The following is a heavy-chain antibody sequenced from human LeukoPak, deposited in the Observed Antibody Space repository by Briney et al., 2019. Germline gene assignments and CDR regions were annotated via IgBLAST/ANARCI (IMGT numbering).Heavy chain of an antibody. V-gene: IGHV1-69*04. D-gene: IGHD2-15*01. CDR1: GGTFSSYA. Sequence: ASVKVSCKASGGTFSSYAIRWVRQAPGQGLEWMGRIIPILGIANYAQKFQGRVTITADKSTSTAYMELSSLRSEDTAVYYCARVVVAATRVNWFDPWGQGTLVTVSS. J-gene: IGHJ5*02. CDR3: ARVVVAATRVNWFDP. CDR2: IIPILGIA.